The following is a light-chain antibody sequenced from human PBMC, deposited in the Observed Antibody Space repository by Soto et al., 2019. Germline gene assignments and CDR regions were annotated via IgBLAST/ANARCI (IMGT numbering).Light chain of an antibody. CDR2: SAS. J-gene: IGKJ1*01. V-gene: IGKV3-15*01. CDR3: QHHNDWPPTWT. Sequence: EIVMTQSPATLSVSPGERATLSCWASQSVSSKLAWYQQKPGQAPRVLIYSASTRATGIPARFSGSGFGTEFTLTISSLQSEDFAVYYCQHHNDWPPTWTFGQGT. CDR1: QSVSSK.